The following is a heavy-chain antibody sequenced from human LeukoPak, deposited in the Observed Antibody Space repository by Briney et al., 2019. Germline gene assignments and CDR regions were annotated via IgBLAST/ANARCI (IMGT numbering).Heavy chain of an antibody. V-gene: IGHV1-46*01. J-gene: IGHJ6*02. CDR1: GYAFTSYY. Sequence: ASVKVSCKTSGYAFTSYYIHWVRQAPGQGLEWTARIIPSGGSSTYALRFQGRVTVTGDTSTSTVYMELSGLRSEDTAVYFCARVGGYCTTSSCFNDYGMDVWGQGTSVTVSS. D-gene: IGHD2-8*01. CDR3: ARVGGYCTTSSCFNDYGMDV. CDR2: IIPSGGSS.